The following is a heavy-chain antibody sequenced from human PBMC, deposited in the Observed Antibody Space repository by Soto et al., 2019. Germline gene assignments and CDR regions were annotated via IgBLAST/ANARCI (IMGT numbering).Heavy chain of an antibody. D-gene: IGHD3-10*01. J-gene: IGHJ4*02. Sequence: SGPTLVNPTQTLTLTCTFSGFSLSTSGMCVSWIRQPPGKALEWLALIDWDDDKYYSTSLKTRLTISKDTSKNQVVLTMTNMDPVDTATYYCARGVGDLLWKARPYYFDYWGQGTLVTV. CDR1: GFSLSTSGMC. CDR3: ARGVGDLLWKARPYYFDY. CDR2: IDWDDDK. V-gene: IGHV2-70*01.